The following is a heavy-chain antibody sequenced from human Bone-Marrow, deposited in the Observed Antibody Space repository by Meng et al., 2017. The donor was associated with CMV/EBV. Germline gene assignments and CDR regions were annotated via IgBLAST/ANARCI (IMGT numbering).Heavy chain of an antibody. Sequence: GESLKISCAASGFTFSNAWMSWVRQAPGKGLEWVANIKQDGSEKYYVGSVKGRFTISRDNAKNSLYLQMNSLRAEDTAVYYCARDPRVKSYVVVPAASDYWGQGPMVTVSS. CDR2: IKQDGSEK. D-gene: IGHD2-2*01. J-gene: IGHJ4*02. V-gene: IGHV3-7*01. CDR1: GFTFSNAW. CDR3: ARDPRVKSYVVVPAASDY.